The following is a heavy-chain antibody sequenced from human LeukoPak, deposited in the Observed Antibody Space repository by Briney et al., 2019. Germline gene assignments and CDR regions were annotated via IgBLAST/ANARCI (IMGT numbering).Heavy chain of an antibody. V-gene: IGHV4-31*03. CDR2: YFGSGTT. CDR3: TTDRTGYFFDA. Sequence: PSQTLSLTCTVSGASVGSDAYYWGWIRQHPGRGLEWIGYYFGSGTTYYNPSLRSRVVISLDTSENQFSLILDSVTAADTAVYFCTTDRTGYFFDASGQGTQVTVSS. CDR1: GASVGSDAYY. J-gene: IGHJ4*02.